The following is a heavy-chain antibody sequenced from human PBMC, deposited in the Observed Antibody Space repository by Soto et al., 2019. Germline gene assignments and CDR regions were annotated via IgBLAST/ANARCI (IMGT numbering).Heavy chain of an antibody. CDR2: ISSTSKNTI. D-gene: IGHD3-10*01. Sequence: EVQLVESGGGLGQPGGSLRLSCAASGFSFSSYSLTWVRQAPGKGLECVSYISSTSKNTIYYADSVKGRFTISRDNAHNSLYLQMNSLRDEDTAVYYCARGHASGIYYDWGQGTLVTVSS. CDR3: ARGHASGIYYD. J-gene: IGHJ4*02. V-gene: IGHV3-48*02. CDR1: GFSFSSYS.